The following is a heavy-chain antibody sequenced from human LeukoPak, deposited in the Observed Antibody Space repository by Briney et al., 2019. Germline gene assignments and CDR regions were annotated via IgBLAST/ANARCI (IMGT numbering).Heavy chain of an antibody. CDR1: GYTLTELS. D-gene: IGHD5-18*01. CDR2: FDPEDGET. V-gene: IGHV1-24*01. CDR3: AFSGYSYGYSFDY. Sequence: ASVKVSCKVSGYTLTELSMHGVRQAPGKGLEWMGGFDPEDGETIYAQKFQGRVTMTEDTSTDTAYMELSSLRSEDTAVYYCAFSGYSYGYSFDYWGQGTLVTVSS. J-gene: IGHJ4*02.